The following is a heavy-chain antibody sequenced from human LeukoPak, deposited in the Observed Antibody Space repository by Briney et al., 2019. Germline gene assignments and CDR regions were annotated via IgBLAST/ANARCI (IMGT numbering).Heavy chain of an antibody. V-gene: IGHV3-23*01. CDR3: ANPSDYYYGMDV. CDR2: ISGSGGST. Sequence: GGSLRLSCAASGFTFSSYAMSWVRQAPGKGLEWVSAISGSGGSTYYADSVKGRFTISRDNSKNTLYLQMNSLRAEDTAVYYCANPSDYYYGMDVWGQGTTVTVSS. J-gene: IGHJ6*02. CDR1: GFTFSSYA.